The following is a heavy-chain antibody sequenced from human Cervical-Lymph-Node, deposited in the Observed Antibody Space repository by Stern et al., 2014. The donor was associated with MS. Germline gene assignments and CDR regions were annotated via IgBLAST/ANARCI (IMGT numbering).Heavy chain of an antibody. J-gene: IGHJ4*02. Sequence: VQLVQSGAEVKKPGESLKISCKGSGYSFTANWIACVRQMHGKGLEWMGIIYPGGSDTRYSPSFQGQVTISADKSISTAYLQWSSLKASDTAMYYCARDYGDYAFDYWGQGTLVTVSS. CDR3: ARDYGDYAFDY. CDR1: GYSFTANW. CDR2: IYPGGSDT. D-gene: IGHD4-17*01. V-gene: IGHV5-51*01.